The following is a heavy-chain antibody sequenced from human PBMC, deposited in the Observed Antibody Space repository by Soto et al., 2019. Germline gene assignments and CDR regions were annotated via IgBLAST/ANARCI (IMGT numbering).Heavy chain of an antibody. J-gene: IGHJ4*02. Sequence: EVQLVESGGGLVKPGGSLRLSCAASGFTFSSYSMNWVRQAAGKGLEWVSSISSSSSYIYYADSVKGRFTISRDNAKNSLYLQMNSLRAEDTAVYYCARDEAIFGVVNFDYWGQGTLVTVSS. V-gene: IGHV3-21*01. D-gene: IGHD3-3*01. CDR2: ISSSSSYI. CDR3: ARDEAIFGVVNFDY. CDR1: GFTFSSYS.